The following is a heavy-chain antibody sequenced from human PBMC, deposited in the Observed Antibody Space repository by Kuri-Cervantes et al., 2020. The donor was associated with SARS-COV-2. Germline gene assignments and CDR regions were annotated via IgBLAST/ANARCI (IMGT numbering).Heavy chain of an antibody. Sequence: GSLRLSCTVSGGSISSSSYYWGWIRQPPGKGLEWIGSIYYSGSTYYNPSLKSRVTISVDTSKNQFPLKLSSVTAADTAVYYCARVGRAGPFDYWGQGTLVTVSS. D-gene: IGHD6-13*01. CDR3: ARVGRAGPFDY. J-gene: IGHJ4*02. V-gene: IGHV4-39*06. CDR2: IYYSGST. CDR1: GGSISSSSYY.